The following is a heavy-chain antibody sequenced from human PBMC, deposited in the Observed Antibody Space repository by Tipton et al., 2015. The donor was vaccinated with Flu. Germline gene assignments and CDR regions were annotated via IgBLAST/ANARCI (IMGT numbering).Heavy chain of an antibody. D-gene: IGHD3-10*01. V-gene: IGHV4-59*08. CDR1: GGSISGYY. J-gene: IGHJ6*02. Sequence: TLSLTCTVSGGSISGYYWSWIRQPPGKGLEWIGYIYYSGSTNYNPSLKSRVTISVDTSKNQFSLKLSSVTAADTAVYYCARQVTYYYGSGSYYSYYYGMDVWGQGTTVTVSS. CDR3: ARQVTYYYGSGSYYSYYYGMDV. CDR2: IYYSGST.